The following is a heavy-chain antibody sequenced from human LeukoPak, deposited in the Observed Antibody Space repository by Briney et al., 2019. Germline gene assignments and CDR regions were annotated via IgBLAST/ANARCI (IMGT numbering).Heavy chain of an antibody. J-gene: IGHJ4*02. V-gene: IGHV3-21*01. CDR2: ITSSSTYI. CDR3: ARALNYYDSSGYWYFDY. D-gene: IGHD3-22*01. CDR1: GFTFSSYS. Sequence: GGSLRLSCAASGFTFSSYSMNWVRQAPGKGLEWVSSITSSSTYIYYADSVKGRFTISRDNAKNSLYLQMNSLRAEDTAVYYCARALNYYDSSGYWYFDYWGQGTLVAVSS.